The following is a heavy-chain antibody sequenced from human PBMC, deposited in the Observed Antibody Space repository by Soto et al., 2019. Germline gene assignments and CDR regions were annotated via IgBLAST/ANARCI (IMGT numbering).Heavy chain of an antibody. V-gene: IGHV4-39*01. CDR3: ARLNLLYRDSSFDS. J-gene: IGHJ4*01. Sequence: SETLSLTCNVSGDSVNSRSYFWAWIRQPPGKVLEWVGSINYSGTTYYNAHLKSRVAASIDSSKNNFSLKLTSVTAADTALYFCARLNLLYRDSSFDSWGQGILVTVSS. CDR2: INYSGTT. CDR1: GDSVNSRSYF. D-gene: IGHD2-21*02.